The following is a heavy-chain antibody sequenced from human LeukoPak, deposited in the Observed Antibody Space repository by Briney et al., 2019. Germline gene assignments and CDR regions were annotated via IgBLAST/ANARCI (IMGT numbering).Heavy chain of an antibody. Sequence: SETLSLTCTVSGGSISSSSYYWGWIRQPPGKGLEWIGSIYYSGSTYYNPSLKSRVTISVDTSKNQFSLKLSSVTAADTAVYYCARVITMVRGAYIDYWGQGTLVTVSS. CDR2: IYYSGST. J-gene: IGHJ4*02. D-gene: IGHD3-10*01. CDR3: ARVITMVRGAYIDY. CDR1: GGSISSSSYY. V-gene: IGHV4-39*07.